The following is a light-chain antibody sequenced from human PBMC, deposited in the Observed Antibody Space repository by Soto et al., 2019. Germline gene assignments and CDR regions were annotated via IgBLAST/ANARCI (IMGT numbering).Light chain of an antibody. J-gene: IGKJ1*01. CDR2: GAS. V-gene: IGKV3-20*01. CDR3: QQYGGSSWT. Sequence: EIVLTQSPGTLSLSPGERATLSCRASQSVSSSYLAWYHQKPGQAPRLLIFGASSRATGIPDRFSGSGSGTDFTLTISRLEPEDFAMYYCQQYGGSSWTFGQGTKVEIK. CDR1: QSVSSSY.